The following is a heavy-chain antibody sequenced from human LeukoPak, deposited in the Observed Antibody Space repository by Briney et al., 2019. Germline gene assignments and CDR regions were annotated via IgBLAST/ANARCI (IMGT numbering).Heavy chain of an antibody. CDR2: ISNSGSTI. J-gene: IGHJ4*02. CDR1: GFTFSTYE. D-gene: IGHD1-26*01. Sequence: PGGSLRLSCAASGFTFSTYEMNWVRQTPGKGLEWISYISNSGSTIYYADSVRGRFTISRDNAKNSLYLQMNSLRAEDTAIYYCTRESSTVGADYWGLGTLVTVSS. CDR3: TRESSTVGADY. V-gene: IGHV3-48*03.